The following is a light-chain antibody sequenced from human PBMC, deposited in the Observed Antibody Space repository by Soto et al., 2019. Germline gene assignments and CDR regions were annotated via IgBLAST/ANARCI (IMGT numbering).Light chain of an antibody. V-gene: IGKV2-28*01. J-gene: IGKJ5*01. Sequence: SCRSSQSLLHNNGYNSLNWYLQKPGQSPQLLIYLGSDRSSGVPDRFSGSGSGADFTLKISRVEAEDVGIYECMQALETPITVGQGTRLEIK. CDR3: MQALETPIT. CDR1: QSLLHNNGYNS. CDR2: LGS.